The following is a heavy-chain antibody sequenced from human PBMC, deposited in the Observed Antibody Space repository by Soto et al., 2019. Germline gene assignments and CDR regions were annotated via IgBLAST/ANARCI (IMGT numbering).Heavy chain of an antibody. J-gene: IGHJ6*02. D-gene: IGHD2-21*02. CDR2: INIGGDTT. CDR3: AKLLVTQMPYYYYGLDV. Sequence: PGGSLRLSCGVSGFTFSNYAMSWVRQAPGKGLEWVSAINIGGDTTYYADSVKGRFTMSRDNSKNTLYLQMNSLRAEDTAVYHCAKLLVTQMPYYYYGLDVWGQGTTVTVSS. V-gene: IGHV3-23*01. CDR1: GFTFSNYA.